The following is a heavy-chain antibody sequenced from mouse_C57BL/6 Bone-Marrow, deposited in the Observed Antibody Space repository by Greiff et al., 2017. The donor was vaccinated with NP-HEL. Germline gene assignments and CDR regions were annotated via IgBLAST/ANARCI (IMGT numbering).Heavy chain of an antibody. Sequence: VQLQQSGAELARPGASVKLSCKASGYTFTSYGISWVKQRTGQGLEWIGEIYPRSGNTYYNEKFKGKATLTADKSSSTAYMELRSLTSEDSAVYFCARPYYYGSSRVFDYWGQGTTLTVSS. CDR2: IYPRSGNT. CDR1: GYTFTSYG. D-gene: IGHD1-1*01. V-gene: IGHV1-81*01. CDR3: ARPYYYGSSRVFDY. J-gene: IGHJ2*01.